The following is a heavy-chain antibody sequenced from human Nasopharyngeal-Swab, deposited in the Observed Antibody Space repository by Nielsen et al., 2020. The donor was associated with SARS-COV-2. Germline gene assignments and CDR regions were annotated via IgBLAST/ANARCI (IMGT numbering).Heavy chain of an antibody. Sequence: ASVKVSCKDSGYTFTSYDINWVRQATGQGLEWMGWMNPNSGNTGYAQKFQGRVTMTRNTSISTAYMELSSLRSEDTAVYYCARGLDFWSGSHFDYWGQGTLVTVSS. CDR2: MNPNSGNT. V-gene: IGHV1-8*01. CDR1: GYTFTSYD. J-gene: IGHJ4*02. CDR3: ARGLDFWSGSHFDY. D-gene: IGHD3-3*01.